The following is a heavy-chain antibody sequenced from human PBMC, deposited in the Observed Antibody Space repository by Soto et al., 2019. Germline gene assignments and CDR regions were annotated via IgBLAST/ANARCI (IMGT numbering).Heavy chain of an antibody. CDR1: GFSLTTSGVG. J-gene: IGHJ4*02. V-gene: IGHV2-5*02. Sequence: QITLNESGPTVVRPTETLTLTCRFSGFSLTTSGVGVGWIRQSPGKAPEWLALIYWDDDKRYSASLKSRLTITKETSKNQVVLTVSDLDPTDTATYYCAHRVLRTVFGLVTTTAIYFDFWGQGTPVAFSS. CDR2: IYWDDDK. CDR3: AHRVLRTVFGLVTTTAIYFDF. D-gene: IGHD3-3*01.